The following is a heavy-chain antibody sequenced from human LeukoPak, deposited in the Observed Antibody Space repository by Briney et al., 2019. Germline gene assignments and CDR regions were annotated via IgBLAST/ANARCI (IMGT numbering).Heavy chain of an antibody. CDR3: ARAYYGSGSYPLIYYYYYYMDV. CDR1: GYTFTSYG. CDR2: ISAYNGNT. V-gene: IGHV1-18*01. Sequence: ASVTVSCKASGYTFTSYGISWVRQAPGQGLEWMGWISAYNGNTNYAQKLQGRVTMTTDTSTSTAYMELRSLRSDDTAVYYCARAYYGSGSYPLIYYYYYYMDVWGKGTTVTVPS. D-gene: IGHD3-10*01. J-gene: IGHJ6*03.